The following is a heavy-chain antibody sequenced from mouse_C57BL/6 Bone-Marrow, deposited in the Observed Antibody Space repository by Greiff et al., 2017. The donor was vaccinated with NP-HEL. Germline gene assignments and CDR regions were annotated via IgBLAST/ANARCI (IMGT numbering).Heavy chain of an antibody. J-gene: IGHJ4*01. D-gene: IGHD2-4*01. Sequence: EVQGVESGGGLVQPGESLKLSCESNEYEFPSHDMSWVRKTPEKRLELVAAINSYGGSASYPDTMERRFIISRDNTKKTLYLQMSSLRSEDTALYYCARFDYVYAMDYWGQGTSVTVSS. CDR1: EYEFPSHD. CDR3: ARFDYVYAMDY. V-gene: IGHV5-2*01. CDR2: INSYGGSA.